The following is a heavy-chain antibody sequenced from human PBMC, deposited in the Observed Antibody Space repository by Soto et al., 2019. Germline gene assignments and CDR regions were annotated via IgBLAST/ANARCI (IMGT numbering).Heavy chain of an antibody. CDR3: AKYLFCFFCYGYY. V-gene: IGHV3-23*01. Sequence: GGPRRDSWVGSGVKSRTDASIRFRHAPGKGLQWVAALSSSGATTYYADSVKGRFTISRDNSKNTLYLQVTSLRADDTALYYCAKYLFCFFCYGYY. CDR2: LSSSGATT. D-gene: IGHD3-9*01. CDR1: GVKSRTDA. J-gene: IGHJ6*01.